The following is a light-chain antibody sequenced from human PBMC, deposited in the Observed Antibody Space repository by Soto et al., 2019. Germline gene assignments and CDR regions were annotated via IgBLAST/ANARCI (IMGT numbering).Light chain of an antibody. J-gene: IGKJ1*01. CDR3: YQYDSSPWT. CDR1: QSISIW. V-gene: IGKV1-5*03. Sequence: MTQSPSTLSASVGDRVTITCRASQSISIWLAWYQQKPGKAPKILIYKASSLESGVPSRFSGSGSGTDFTLTISRLEAEDFAVYFCYQYDSSPWTFGQGTKVDIK. CDR2: KAS.